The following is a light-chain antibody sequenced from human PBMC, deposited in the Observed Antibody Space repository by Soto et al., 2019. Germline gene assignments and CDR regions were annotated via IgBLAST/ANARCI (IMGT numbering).Light chain of an antibody. CDR2: DAS. Sequence: DIQMTQSPSTLSASVGDRVXXXXXASQSISSWLAWYQQKPGKAPKLLIYDASSLESGVPSRFSGSGSGTEFTLTISSLQPDDFATYYCQQYNSYSRTFGQGTK. CDR3: QQYNSYSRT. J-gene: IGKJ1*01. V-gene: IGKV1-5*01. CDR1: QSISSW.